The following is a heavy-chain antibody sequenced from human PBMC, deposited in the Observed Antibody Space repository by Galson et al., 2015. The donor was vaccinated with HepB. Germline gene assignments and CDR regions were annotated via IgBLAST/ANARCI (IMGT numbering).Heavy chain of an antibody. D-gene: IGHD6-13*01. CDR2: TYYRSKWYN. CDR3: ARAYTAPYSSTWYIDY. V-gene: IGHV6-1*01. CDR1: GDSVSRNSAA. J-gene: IGHJ4*02. Sequence: CAISGDSVSRNSAAWNWIRQSPSRGLEWLGRTYYRSKWYNDYEVSVQSRISINPDPSKNQVSLQLNSVTPEDTAVYYCARAYTAPYSSTWYIDYWGQGTLVTVSS.